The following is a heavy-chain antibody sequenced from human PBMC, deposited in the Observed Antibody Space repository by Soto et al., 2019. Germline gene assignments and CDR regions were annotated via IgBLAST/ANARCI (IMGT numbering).Heavy chain of an antibody. CDR1: GYTFTSYG. CDR3: ARVYSHFGH. V-gene: IGHV1-18*01. J-gene: IGHJ1*01. D-gene: IGHD4-4*01. CDR2: ISAYNGNT. Sequence: ASVKVSCKASGYTFTSYGISWVRQAPGQGLEWMGWISAYNGNTNYAQKLQGRVTMTRSTSKSTAYMELSSLRSEDTAVYYCARVYSHFGHWGQGTQVTVSS.